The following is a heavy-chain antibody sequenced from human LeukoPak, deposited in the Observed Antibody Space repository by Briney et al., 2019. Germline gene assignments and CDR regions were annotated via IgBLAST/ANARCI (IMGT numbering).Heavy chain of an antibody. V-gene: IGHV4-4*07. Sequence: SETLSLTCTVSGGSISSYYWSWIRQPAGKGLEWIGRIYTSGSTNYNPSLKSRVTMSVDTSKNQFSLKLSSVTAADTAVYYCARDRLIAVAGVSDPWGQGTLVTVSS. CDR3: ARDRLIAVAGVSDP. J-gene: IGHJ5*02. D-gene: IGHD6-19*01. CDR2: IYTSGST. CDR1: GGSISSYY.